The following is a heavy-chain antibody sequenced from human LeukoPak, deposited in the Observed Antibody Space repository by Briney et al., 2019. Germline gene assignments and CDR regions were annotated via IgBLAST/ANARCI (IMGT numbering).Heavy chain of an antibody. J-gene: IGHJ4*02. V-gene: IGHV3-23*01. CDR3: ARALIGYYFDY. CDR2: ISGSGRST. Sequence: GGSLRLSCAASGFTFSSYAMSWVRQAPGKGLEWVSAISGSGRSTYYADSVKGRFTISRDNSKNSLYLQMNSLRAEDTAVYYCARALIGYYFDYWGQGTLVTVSS. D-gene: IGHD2-8*01. CDR1: GFTFSSYA.